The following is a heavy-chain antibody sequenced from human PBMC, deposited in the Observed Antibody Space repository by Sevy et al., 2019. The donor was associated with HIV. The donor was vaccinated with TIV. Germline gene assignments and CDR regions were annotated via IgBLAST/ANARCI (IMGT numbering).Heavy chain of an antibody. D-gene: IGHD1-26*01. V-gene: IGHV3-7*01. J-gene: IGHJ4*02. CDR3: ARGPRELREESTTNLDY. CDR2: IKQDGSEK. Sequence: GGSLRLSCAASGFTFSSYWMSWVRQAPGKGLEWVANIKQDGSEKYYVDSVKGRFTISRDNAKNSLYLQMNSLRAEDTAVYYCARGPRELREESTTNLDYWGQGTLVTVSS. CDR1: GFTFSSYW.